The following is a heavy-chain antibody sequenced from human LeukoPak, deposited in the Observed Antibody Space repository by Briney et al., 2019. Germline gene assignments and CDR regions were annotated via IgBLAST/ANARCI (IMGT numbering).Heavy chain of an antibody. CDR1: GVTVSSNY. D-gene: IGHD4-17*01. Sequence: GGSLRLSCAASGVTVSSNYMSWVRQAPGKGLEWVSVIYSGGSTYYADSVKGRFTISRDNSKNTLYLQMNSLRAEDTAVYYCARVDRPMTTVTTIDYWGQGTLVTVSS. CDR2: IYSGGST. V-gene: IGHV3-66*01. CDR3: ARVDRPMTTVTTIDY. J-gene: IGHJ4*02.